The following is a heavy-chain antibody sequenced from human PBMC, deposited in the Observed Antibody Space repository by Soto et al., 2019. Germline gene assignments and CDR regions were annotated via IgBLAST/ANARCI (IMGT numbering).Heavy chain of an antibody. Sequence: GGSLRLSCAASGFTFSSYDMHWVRQATGKGLEWVSAIGTAGDTYYPGSVKGRFTISRENAKNSLYLQMNSLRAGDTAVYYCARAARIAAAGRYGMDVWGQGSTVTVSS. CDR1: GFTFSSYD. D-gene: IGHD6-13*01. V-gene: IGHV3-13*01. CDR3: ARAARIAAAGRYGMDV. CDR2: IGTAGDT. J-gene: IGHJ6*02.